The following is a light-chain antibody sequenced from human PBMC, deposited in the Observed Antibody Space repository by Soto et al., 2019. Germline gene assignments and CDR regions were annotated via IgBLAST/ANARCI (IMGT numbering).Light chain of an antibody. CDR2: EVN. J-gene: IGLJ1*01. V-gene: IGLV2-8*01. CDR3: SSYSRSINYV. Sequence: QSALTQPPSASGSPGQSVTISGTGTNNDIGGYTYVSWYQPLPGKAPKLMIYEVNKRPSGIPDRVSVSKSGNTASLTVSGLQPEDEAEYFCSSYSRSINYVFGTGTKLTVL. CDR1: NNDIGGYTY.